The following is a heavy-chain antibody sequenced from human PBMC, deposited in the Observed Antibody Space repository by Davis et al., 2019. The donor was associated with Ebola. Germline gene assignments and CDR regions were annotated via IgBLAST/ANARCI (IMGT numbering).Heavy chain of an antibody. Sequence: SLKISCAGSGFTFGDSAMHWVRQAPGKGLEWVSGISWNSDSIVYADSVKGRFTISRDNAKNSLYLQMNSLRGEDTALYYCAKGRTIPLALDFWGQGTLDTVSS. CDR3: AKGRTIPLALDF. D-gene: IGHD2-2*02. V-gene: IGHV3-9*01. CDR2: ISWNSDSI. J-gene: IGHJ4*02. CDR1: GFTFGDSA.